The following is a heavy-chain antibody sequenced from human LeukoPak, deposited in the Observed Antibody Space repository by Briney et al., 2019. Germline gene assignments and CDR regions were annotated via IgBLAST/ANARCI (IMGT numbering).Heavy chain of an antibody. D-gene: IGHD6-6*01. CDR3: TTDGEQLVYY. CDR2: IRPDGSAK. V-gene: IGHV3-7*03. J-gene: IGHJ4*02. CDR1: GFTLSNFW. Sequence: GGSLRLSCTASGFTLSNFWMNWVRQAPGKGLEWVANIRPDGSAKHYADSVRGRFTISRDNAKNSLYLQMNSLRVEDTAVYYCTTDGEQLVYYWGQGTLVTVSS.